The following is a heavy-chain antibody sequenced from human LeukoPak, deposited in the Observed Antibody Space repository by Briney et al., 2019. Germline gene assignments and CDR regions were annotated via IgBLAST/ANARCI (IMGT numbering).Heavy chain of an antibody. CDR3: ARKGELLWFGELLDYYYYYGMDV. J-gene: IGHJ6*02. V-gene: IGHV4-34*01. CDR2: INHSGST. D-gene: IGHD3-10*01. Sequence: SETLSLTCAVYGGSFSGYYWSWIRQPPGKGLEWIGEINHSGSTNYNPSLKSRLTISVDTSKNQSSLKMRSVTAADAAVYYCARKGELLWFGELLDYYYYYGMDVWGQGTTVTVSS. CDR1: GGSFSGYY.